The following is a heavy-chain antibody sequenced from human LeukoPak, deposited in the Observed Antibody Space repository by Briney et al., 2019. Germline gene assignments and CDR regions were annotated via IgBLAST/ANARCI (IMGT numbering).Heavy chain of an antibody. V-gene: IGHV3-21*01. CDR3: ARLSGSYDRALGY. CDR1: GFTFSSYA. J-gene: IGHJ4*02. D-gene: IGHD1-26*01. CDR2: ISSSSSYI. Sequence: PGGSLRLSCAASGFTFSSYAMSWVRQAPGKGLEWVSSISSSSSYIYYADSVKGRFTISRDNAKNSLYLQMNSLRAEDTAVYYCARLSGSYDRALGYWGQGTLVTVSS.